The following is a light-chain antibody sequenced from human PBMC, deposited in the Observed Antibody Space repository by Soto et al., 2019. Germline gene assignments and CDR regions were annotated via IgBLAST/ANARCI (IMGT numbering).Light chain of an antibody. CDR1: SSNIGAGYD. Sequence: QSVLTQPPSVSGAPGQRVTISCTGSSSNIGAGYDVHWYQQLPGTAPKLLIFGSSNRPSGVPDRFSGSKSRTSASLAITWLQAEDEADYYCQSYDNNLLVFGGGTKLTVL. CDR2: GSS. V-gene: IGLV1-40*01. CDR3: QSYDNNLLV. J-gene: IGLJ2*01.